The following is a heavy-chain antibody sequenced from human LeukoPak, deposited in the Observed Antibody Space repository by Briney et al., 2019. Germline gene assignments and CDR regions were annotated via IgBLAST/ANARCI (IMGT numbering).Heavy chain of an antibody. Sequence: ASVKVSCKASGYTFTSYDINWVRQAPGQGLEWMGWMNPNSGNTGYAQKFQSRVTMTRNTSISTAYMELSGLRSEDTAVYYCARWSSGSGSYRPLGGFDPGGQGTLVTVSS. CDR3: ARWSSGSGSYRPLGGFDP. V-gene: IGHV1-8*01. D-gene: IGHD3-10*01. CDR1: GYTFTSYD. CDR2: MNPNSGNT. J-gene: IGHJ5*02.